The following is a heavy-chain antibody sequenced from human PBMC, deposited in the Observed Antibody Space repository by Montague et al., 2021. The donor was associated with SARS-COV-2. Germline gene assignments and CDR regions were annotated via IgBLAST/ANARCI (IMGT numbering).Heavy chain of an antibody. CDR2: IHHGGST. Sequence: SETLSLTCAVHGGSFSTYSWNWIRQPPGKGLGWIGEIHHGGSTNYNPSLKSRVTIPADTSKNQFFLKLTSVAAADTAVYYCARLGDGVVPSPILGVGPYYSYYYMDVWGKGTTVTVSS. CDR3: ARLGDGVVPSPILGVGPYYSYYYMDV. J-gene: IGHJ6*03. D-gene: IGHD3-10*01. CDR1: GGSFSTYS. V-gene: IGHV4-34*01.